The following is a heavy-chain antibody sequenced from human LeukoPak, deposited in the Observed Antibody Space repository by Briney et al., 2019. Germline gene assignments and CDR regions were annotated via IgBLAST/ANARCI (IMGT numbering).Heavy chain of an antibody. J-gene: IGHJ4*02. Sequence: GGSLRLSCAASGFTFSSYSMNWVRQAPGKGLEWVSYISSSSSTIYYADSVKGRFTISRDNAKNSLYLQMNSLRAEDTAVYYCARGYSSSWYWGGDYFDYWGQGTLVTVSS. CDR1: GFTFSSYS. V-gene: IGHV3-48*01. CDR3: ARGYSSSWYWGGDYFDY. CDR2: ISSSSSTI. D-gene: IGHD6-13*01.